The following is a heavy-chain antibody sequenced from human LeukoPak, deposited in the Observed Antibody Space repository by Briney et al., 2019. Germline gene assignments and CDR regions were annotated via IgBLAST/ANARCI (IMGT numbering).Heavy chain of an antibody. V-gene: IGHV1-69*13. CDR3: ARWYSSGWYSDY. D-gene: IGHD6-19*01. J-gene: IGHJ4*02. CDR1: GGTFSSYA. CDR2: IIPIFGTA. Sequence: SVKVSCKASGGTFSSYAISWVRQAPGQGLEWMGGIIPIFGTANYAQKFQGRVTITADESTSTAYMELSSLRSEDTAVYYCARWYSSGWYSDYWGQGTLVTVSS.